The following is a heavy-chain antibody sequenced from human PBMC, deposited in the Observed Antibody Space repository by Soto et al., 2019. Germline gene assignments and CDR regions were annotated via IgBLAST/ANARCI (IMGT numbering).Heavy chain of an antibody. V-gene: IGHV1-69*06. CDR3: ATVDISTWIDGMDV. J-gene: IGHJ6*02. CDR1: GGTFSSYA. CDR2: TFPMFGKA. D-gene: IGHD6-13*01. Sequence: QVQLVQSGAEVKKPGSSMKVSCKASGGTFSSYAISWVRQAPGQGLEWMGGTFPMFGKANYAQKFQGRVTISADKSTSTAYMELSSLTSEDTAVYYCATVDISTWIDGMDVWGQGTTVTVSS.